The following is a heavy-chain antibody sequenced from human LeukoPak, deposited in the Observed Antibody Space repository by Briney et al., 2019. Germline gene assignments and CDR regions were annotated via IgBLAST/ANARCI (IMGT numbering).Heavy chain of an antibody. Sequence: ASVKVSCKASGYTFTHYGISWVRQAPGQGLERMGWISAYSGNTNYAQKLQGRVIMTTDTSTSTAYMELRSLRSDDTAVYYCARSLAAGESYYFDYWGQGTLVTVSS. CDR1: GYTFTHYG. CDR2: ISAYSGNT. CDR3: ARSLAAGESYYFDY. V-gene: IGHV1-18*01. J-gene: IGHJ4*02. D-gene: IGHD6-13*01.